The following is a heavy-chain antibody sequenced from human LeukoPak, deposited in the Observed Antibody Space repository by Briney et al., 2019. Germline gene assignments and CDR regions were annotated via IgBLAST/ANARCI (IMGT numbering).Heavy chain of an antibody. CDR1: GFTFSSYA. V-gene: IGHV3-23*01. CDR3: LTRSLVAVTGNYYMDV. D-gene: IGHD6-19*01. J-gene: IGHJ6*03. CDR2: IGGSGVTI. Sequence: GGSLRLSCAASGFTFSSYAMSWVRQAPGKGLGWVSSIGGSGVTIYYVDSVQGRFTISRDNSRYNSKNMRFLQMNSLRAEDTAVYYCLTRSLVAVTGNYYMDVWGKETSATVSS.